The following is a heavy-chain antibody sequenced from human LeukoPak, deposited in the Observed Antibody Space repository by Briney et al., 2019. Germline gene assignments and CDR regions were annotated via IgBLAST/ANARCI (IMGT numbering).Heavy chain of an antibody. CDR3: ARESMVVAARCFDP. Sequence: SETLSLTCTVSGGSISSYYWSWIRQPAGEGLEWIGRIYTSGSTNYNPSLKSRVTMSVDTSKNQFSLELSSVTAADTAVYYFARESMVVAARCFDPWGQVTLVTVSS. D-gene: IGHD2-15*01. J-gene: IGHJ5*02. CDR2: IYTSGST. V-gene: IGHV4-4*07. CDR1: GGSISSYY.